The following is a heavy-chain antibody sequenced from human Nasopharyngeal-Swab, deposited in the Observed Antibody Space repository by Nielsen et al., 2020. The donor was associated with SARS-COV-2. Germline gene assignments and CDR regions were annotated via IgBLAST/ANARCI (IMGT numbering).Heavy chain of an antibody. Sequence: ASVKVSCKASGYTFTSYGISWARPAPGQGLEWMGWISAYNGNTNYAQKLQGRVTMTTDTSTSTAYMELRSLRSDDTAVYYCASPATVVTLDAFDIWGQGTMVTVSS. J-gene: IGHJ3*02. V-gene: IGHV1-18*01. CDR3: ASPATVVTLDAFDI. CDR2: ISAYNGNT. CDR1: GYTFTSYG. D-gene: IGHD4-23*01.